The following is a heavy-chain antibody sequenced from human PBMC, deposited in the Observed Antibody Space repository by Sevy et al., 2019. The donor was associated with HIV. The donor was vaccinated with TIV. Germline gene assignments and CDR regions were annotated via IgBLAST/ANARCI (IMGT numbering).Heavy chain of an antibody. CDR3: ARDLPPSATSVPHFDC. V-gene: IGHV3-48*03. D-gene: IGHD4-17*01. J-gene: IGHJ4*02. Sequence: GESLKISCAASGFSFSSYEMNWVRQAPGKGLEWVSYISNSCTTISYSDSVRGRFTISRDNARNLLYLQMNSLRAEDTAGYFCARDLPPSATSVPHFDCWGQGTLVTVSS. CDR1: GFSFSSYE. CDR2: ISNSCTTI.